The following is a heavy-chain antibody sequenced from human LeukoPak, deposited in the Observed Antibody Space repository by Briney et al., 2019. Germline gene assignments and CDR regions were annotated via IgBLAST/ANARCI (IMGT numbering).Heavy chain of an antibody. CDR1: GVSISGYY. Sequence: PSETLSLTCTVSGVSISGYYWSWIRQPPGKGLEWIGSIYTTGDTRYTPSLKSRVTVSVDTSKNQSSLKLSSVPAADTAVYYCARATPVGGVRFDYWGQGTLVTVSS. CDR2: IYTTGDT. CDR3: ARATPVGGVRFDY. D-gene: IGHD3-16*01. V-gene: IGHV4-4*09. J-gene: IGHJ4*02.